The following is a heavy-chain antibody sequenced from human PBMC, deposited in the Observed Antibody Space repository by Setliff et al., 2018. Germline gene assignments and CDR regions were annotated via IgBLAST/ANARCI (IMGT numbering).Heavy chain of an antibody. CDR2: INPNSGGT. V-gene: IGHV1-2*06. CDR1: GYAFTGYY. CDR3: ARDLLYSGSYFGYYYGMDV. Sequence: ASVKVSCKASGYAFTGYYIHWVRQAPGQGLEWMGRINPNSGGTNYAQKLQGRVTMTRGTSISTAYMELSRLRSDDTAVYYCARDLLYSGSYFGYYYGMDVWGQGTTVTVSS. J-gene: IGHJ6*02. D-gene: IGHD1-26*01.